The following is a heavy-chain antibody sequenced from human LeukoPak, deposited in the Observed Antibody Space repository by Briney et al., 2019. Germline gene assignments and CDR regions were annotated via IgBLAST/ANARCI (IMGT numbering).Heavy chain of an antibody. CDR2: IYPSGST. Sequence: SGTLSLTCTVSGGSVSSYYWSWIRQPAGRGLEWIGRIYPSGSTNYNPSLKSRVTISLDTSKNQFSLKLSSVTAADTAVYYCARDVLAAPGTFDYWGQGALVTVSS. V-gene: IGHV4-4*07. D-gene: IGHD6-13*01. J-gene: IGHJ4*02. CDR3: ARDVLAAPGTFDY. CDR1: GGSVSSYY.